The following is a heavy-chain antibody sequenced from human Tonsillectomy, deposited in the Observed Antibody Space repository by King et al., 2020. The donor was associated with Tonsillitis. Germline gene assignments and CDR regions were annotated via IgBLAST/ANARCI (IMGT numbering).Heavy chain of an antibody. D-gene: IGHD3-22*01. V-gene: IGHV3-15*01. Sequence: VQLVESGGGFVKPGGSLRLSSAASGFTFSNAWMSWVRQAPGKGLEWVGRIKSKTDGGTTDYAAPVKGRFTISRDDSKNTLYLQMNSLKTEDTAVYYCTSRIYYDSSSYAPLGAFDIWGQGTMVTVSS. CDR2: IKSKTDGGTT. J-gene: IGHJ3*02. CDR1: GFTFSNAW. CDR3: TSRIYYDSSSYAPLGAFDI.